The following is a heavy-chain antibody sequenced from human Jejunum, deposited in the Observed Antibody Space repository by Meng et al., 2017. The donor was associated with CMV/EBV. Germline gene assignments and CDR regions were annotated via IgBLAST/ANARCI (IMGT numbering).Heavy chain of an antibody. Sequence: VLPFTSLAMAWRRQAPGKGLEWGSTISYSGDTTYHTDSVKGRFTTSRDNTKNTLFLQMDSLRVDDTATYYSAKERSGWTSGDYYDHWGQGTKVTVSS. D-gene: IGHD6-19*01. V-gene: IGHV3-23*01. CDR1: VLPFTSLA. J-gene: IGHJ4*02. CDR3: AKERSGWTSGDYYDH. CDR2: ISYSGDTT.